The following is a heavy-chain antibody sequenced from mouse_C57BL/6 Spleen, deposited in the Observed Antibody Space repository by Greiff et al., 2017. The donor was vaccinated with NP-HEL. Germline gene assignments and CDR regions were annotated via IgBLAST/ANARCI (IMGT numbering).Heavy chain of an antibody. J-gene: IGHJ2*01. CDR3: AKEEDNYYGSSPFDY. D-gene: IGHD1-1*01. V-gene: IGHV1-19*01. Sequence: EVKLMESGPVLVKPGASVKMSCKASGYTFTDYYMNWVKQSHGKSLEWIGVINPYNGGTSYNQKFKGKATLTVDKSSSTAYMELNSLTSEDSAVYYCAKEEDNYYGSSPFDYWGQGTTLTVSS. CDR2: INPYNGGT. CDR1: GYTFTDYY.